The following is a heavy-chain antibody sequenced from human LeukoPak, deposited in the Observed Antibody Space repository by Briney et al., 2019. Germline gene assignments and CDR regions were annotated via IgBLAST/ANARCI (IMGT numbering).Heavy chain of an antibody. CDR3: ARDSAPHPERAARPHWFDP. Sequence: GGSLRLSCAASGFTFSSYSMNWVRQAPGKGLEWVSSISSSSSYIYYADSVKGRFTISRDNAKNSLYLQMNSLRAEDTAVYYCARDSAPHPERAARPHWFDPWGQGTLVTVSS. CDR2: ISSSSSYI. D-gene: IGHD6-6*01. CDR1: GFTFSSYS. V-gene: IGHV3-21*01. J-gene: IGHJ5*02.